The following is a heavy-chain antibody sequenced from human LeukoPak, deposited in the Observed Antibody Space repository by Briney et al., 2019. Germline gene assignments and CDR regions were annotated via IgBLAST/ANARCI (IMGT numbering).Heavy chain of an antibody. V-gene: IGHV1-18*01. CDR2: ISAYNGNT. J-gene: IGHJ4*02. CDR3: ARDLIETYCGGDCHPTLFDY. D-gene: IGHD2-21*02. Sequence: ASVKVSCKASGYTLTSYGISWVRQAPGQGLEWMGWISAYNGNTNYAQKLQGRVTMTTDTSTSTAYMELRSPRSDDTAVYYCARDLIETYCGGDCHPTLFDYWGQGTLVTVSS. CDR1: GYTLTSYG.